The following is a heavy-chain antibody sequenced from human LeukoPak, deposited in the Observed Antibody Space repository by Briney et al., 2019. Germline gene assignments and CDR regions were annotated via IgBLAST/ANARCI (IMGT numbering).Heavy chain of an antibody. CDR3: ARAGYSYGTYYFDY. V-gene: IGHV1-2*02. D-gene: IGHD5-18*01. CDR1: GYTFTGYY. J-gene: IGHJ4*02. Sequence: AASVKVSCKASGYTFTGYYMHWVRQAPGQGLEWMGWINPNSGGTNYAQKFQGRVTMTRDTSISTAYMELSRLRSDDTAVYYCARAGYSYGTYYFDYWGQGTLVTVSS. CDR2: INPNSGGT.